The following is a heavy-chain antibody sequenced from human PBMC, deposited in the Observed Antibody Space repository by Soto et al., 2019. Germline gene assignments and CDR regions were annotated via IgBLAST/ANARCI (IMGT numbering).Heavy chain of an antibody. CDR2: INEDGSGR. CDR3: VRPPGRHFDL. D-gene: IGHD3-10*01. J-gene: IGHJ3*01. V-gene: IGHV3-7*01. Sequence: PGGSLRLSCAASGFSFSTYWMTWVRQAPGKGLEWVANINEDGSGRQYVDSVKGRFTLSRDNAKNSLYLQMNSLRDDDTAMYYCVRPPGRHFDLWGQGTMVTVSS. CDR1: GFSFSTYW.